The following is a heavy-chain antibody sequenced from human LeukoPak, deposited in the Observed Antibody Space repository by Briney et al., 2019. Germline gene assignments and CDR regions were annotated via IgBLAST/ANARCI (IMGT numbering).Heavy chain of an antibody. J-gene: IGHJ4*02. V-gene: IGHV4-59*01. Sequence: SETLSLTCTVSGGSISSYYWSWIRQLPGKGLEWIGYIFYSGRTNYNPSPKRRVTISVDTSKNQFSLKLRSVTAADTAVYYCARVSGYDWESFYDYWGQGTLVTVSS. D-gene: IGHD5-12*01. CDR3: ARVSGYDWESFYDY. CDR2: IFYSGRT. CDR1: GGSISSYY.